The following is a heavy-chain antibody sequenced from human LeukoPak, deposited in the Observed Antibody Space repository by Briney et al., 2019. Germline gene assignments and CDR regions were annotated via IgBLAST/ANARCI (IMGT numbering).Heavy chain of an antibody. CDR1: GFTLHNQG. D-gene: IGHD3-10*01. J-gene: IGHJ4*02. Sequence: GSLKLSWGTAGFTLHNQGMHRVRQAPGKGVGWVAVIWYDGSNKYYADSVKGRFTISRDNSKNTLYLQMNSLRAEDTAVYYCARGRGVMGSFDYWGQGTLVTVSS. CDR2: IWYDGSNK. CDR3: ARGRGVMGSFDY. V-gene: IGHV3-33*08.